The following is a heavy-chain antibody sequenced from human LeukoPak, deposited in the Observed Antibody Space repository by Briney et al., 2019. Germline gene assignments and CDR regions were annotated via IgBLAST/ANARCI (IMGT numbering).Heavy chain of an antibody. V-gene: IGHV3-11*01. CDR1: GFTFSDYY. CDR3: ARTRAKLWFGELSGHDAFDI. J-gene: IGHJ3*02. D-gene: IGHD3-10*01. CDR2: ISSIVSTI. Sequence: GGSLRLSCAASGFTFSDYYMSWIRQAPGKGLEWVSYISSIVSTIYYADSVKGRFTISRDNAKNSLYLQMNSLRAEDTAVYYCARTRAKLWFGELSGHDAFDIWGQGTMVTVPS.